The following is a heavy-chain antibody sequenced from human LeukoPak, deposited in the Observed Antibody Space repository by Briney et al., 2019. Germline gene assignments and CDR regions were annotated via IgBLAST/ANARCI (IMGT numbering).Heavy chain of an antibody. CDR2: IYTSGTT. D-gene: IGHD3/OR15-3a*01. CDR3: ARARRMDNFDY. CDR1: GGSISSGSYY. Sequence: SETLSLTCTVSGGSISSGSYYWSWIRQPAGKGLEWIGRIYTSGTTNYNPSLKSRVTISVDTSKNQFSLKLSSVTAADTAVYYCARARRMDNFDYWGQGTRVTVSS. V-gene: IGHV4-61*02. J-gene: IGHJ4*02.